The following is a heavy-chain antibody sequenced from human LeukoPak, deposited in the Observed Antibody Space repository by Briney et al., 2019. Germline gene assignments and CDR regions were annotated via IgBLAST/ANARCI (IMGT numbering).Heavy chain of an antibody. V-gene: IGHV3-23*01. J-gene: IGHJ6*02. CDR1: GFTFSSYA. CDR3: AKDSRSSSWYYYYYGMDV. Sequence: GGSLRLSCAASGFTFSSYAMSWVRQAPGKGLEWVSAISGSGGSTYYADSVKGRFTISRDNSKNTLYLQMNSLRAKDTAVYYCAKDSRSSSWYYYYYGMDVWGQGTTVTVSS. CDR2: ISGSGGST. D-gene: IGHD6-13*01.